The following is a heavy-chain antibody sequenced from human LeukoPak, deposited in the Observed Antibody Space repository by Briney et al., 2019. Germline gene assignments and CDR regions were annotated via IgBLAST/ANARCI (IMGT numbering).Heavy chain of an antibody. V-gene: IGHV3-53*01. CDR2: FYIDGST. CDR3: ARAKRAADFFEGFDS. J-gene: IGHJ4*02. Sequence: GGSLRLSCAVSGFTVSSNYMNWVRQAPGKGLEWVSLFYIDGSTFYADSVRGRFTISRDNSKNTMFLQMNSLRAEDTAVYYCARAKRAADFFEGFDSWGQGTLVTVSS. D-gene: IGHD6-13*01. CDR1: GFTVSSNY.